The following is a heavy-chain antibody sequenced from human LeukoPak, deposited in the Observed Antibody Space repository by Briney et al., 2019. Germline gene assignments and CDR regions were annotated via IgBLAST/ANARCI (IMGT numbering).Heavy chain of an antibody. J-gene: IGHJ4*02. CDR3: ARVDIVATIHFDY. Sequence: SETLSLTCNVSGYSISNGYYWGWIRQPPGKGLEWIGIIYHSGSNHYNPSLKSRVSISVDTSKNQFSLILTSVTAADTAVYYCARVDIVATIHFDYWGQGNLVTVSS. D-gene: IGHD5-12*01. CDR2: IYHSGSN. V-gene: IGHV4-38-2*02. CDR1: GYSISNGYY.